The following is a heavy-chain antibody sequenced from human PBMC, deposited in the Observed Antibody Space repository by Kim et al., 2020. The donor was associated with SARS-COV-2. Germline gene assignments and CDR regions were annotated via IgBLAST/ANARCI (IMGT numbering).Heavy chain of an antibody. V-gene: IGHV4-39*07. J-gene: IGHJ3*02. CDR2: IYYSGST. CDR1: GGSISSSSYY. CDR3: ARGGTIVGAFNDAFDI. D-gene: IGHD1-26*01. Sequence: SETLSLTCTVSGGSISSSSYYWGWIRQPPGKGLEWIGSIYYSGSTYYNPSLKSRVTISVDTSKNQFSLKLSSVTAADTAVYYCARGGTIVGAFNDAFDIWGQGTMVTVSS.